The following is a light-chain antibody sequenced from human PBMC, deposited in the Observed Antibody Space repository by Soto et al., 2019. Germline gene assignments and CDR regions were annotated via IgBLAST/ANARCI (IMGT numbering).Light chain of an antibody. CDR1: QSISSY. CDR2: VAS. CDR3: QQTHSVPIT. V-gene: IGKV1-39*01. Sequence: DIQMTQSPSSLSASVGDRVTITCRASQSISSYLNWYHQKPGKAPKVLIYVASSLQSGVPSRFSGSGSGTDFTLTITSLQPEDFATYYCQQTHSVPITFGQGTRLEI. J-gene: IGKJ5*01.